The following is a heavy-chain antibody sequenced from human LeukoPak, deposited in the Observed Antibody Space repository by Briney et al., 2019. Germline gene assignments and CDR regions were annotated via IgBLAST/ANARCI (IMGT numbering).Heavy chain of an antibody. CDR1: GYLFTSYG. V-gene: IGHV1-18*01. Sequence: ASVKVSCKASGYLFTSYGINWVRQAPGQGLEWMGWISAYNGQTNYAQEFQGRVTMTTDPSTTTAYMGLTGLRFKDTAVYYCAKDLYSSLSGSAVFDVWGQGTRVTVSS. CDR3: AKDLYSSLSGSAVFDV. CDR2: ISAYNGQT. J-gene: IGHJ3*01. D-gene: IGHD3-10*01.